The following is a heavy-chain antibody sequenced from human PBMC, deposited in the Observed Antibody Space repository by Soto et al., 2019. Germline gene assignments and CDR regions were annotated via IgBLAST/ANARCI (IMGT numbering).Heavy chain of an antibody. D-gene: IGHD2-21*01. CDR3: TTGLVKGRGAFDI. V-gene: IGHV3-15*07. Sequence: GGSLRLSCAASGFTFSNAWMNWVRQAPGQGLEWVGRIKSKTDGGTTDYAAPVKGRFTISRDDSKNTLYLQMNSLKTEDTAVYYCTTGLVKGRGAFDIWGQETMVTVAS. CDR2: IKSKTDGGTT. J-gene: IGHJ3*02. CDR1: GFTFSNAW.